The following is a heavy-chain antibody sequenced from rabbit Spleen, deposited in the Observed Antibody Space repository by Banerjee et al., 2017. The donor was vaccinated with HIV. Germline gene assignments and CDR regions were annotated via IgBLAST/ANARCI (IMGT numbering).Heavy chain of an antibody. D-gene: IGHD8-1*01. CDR1: GIDFTNYY. Sequence: QEQLTETGGGLVQPGGSLTLSCKASGIDFTNYYINWVRQAPGKGLEWIGIIYAAKGSTDYASWVNGRFTCSKTSSTTVTLQMTSLTAADTATYFCARDAGTSFSTYGMDLWGQGTLVTVS. CDR2: IYAAKGST. V-gene: IGHV1S45*01. J-gene: IGHJ6*01. CDR3: ARDAGTSFSTYGMDL.